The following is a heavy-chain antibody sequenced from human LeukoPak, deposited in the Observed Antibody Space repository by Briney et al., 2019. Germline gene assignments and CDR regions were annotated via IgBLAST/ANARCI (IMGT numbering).Heavy chain of an antibody. J-gene: IGHJ4*02. CDR3: ARVGYYDFNGYYPFDY. V-gene: IGHV3-23*01. D-gene: IGHD3-22*01. CDR2: ISGSGGST. CDR1: GFTFSSYA. Sequence: GGSLRLSCAASGFTFSSYAMSWVRQAPGKGLEWVSTISGSGGSTYYADSVKGRFTISRDNSKNTLYLQMNSLRAEDTAVYYCARVGYYDFNGYYPFDYWGQGTLVTVSS.